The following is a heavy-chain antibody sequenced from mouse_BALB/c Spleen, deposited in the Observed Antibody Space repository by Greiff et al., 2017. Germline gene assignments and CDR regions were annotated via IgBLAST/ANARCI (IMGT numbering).Heavy chain of an antibody. D-gene: IGHD2-4*01. V-gene: IGHV14-3*02. CDR1: GFNIKDTY. J-gene: IGHJ3*01. CDR2: IDPANGNT. CDR3: ANPPPYDYDRFAY. Sequence: EVQLQESGAELVKPGASVKLSCTASGFNIKDTYMHWVKQRPEQGLEWIGRIDPANGNTKYDPKFQGKATITADTSSNTAYLQLNSLTSEDTAVYYCANPPPYDYDRFAYWGQGTLVTVSA.